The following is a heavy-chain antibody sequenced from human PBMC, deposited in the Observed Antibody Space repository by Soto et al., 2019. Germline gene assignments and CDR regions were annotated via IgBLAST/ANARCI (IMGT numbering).Heavy chain of an antibody. CDR3: AKGHQVATIRVVYDAFDI. D-gene: IGHD5-12*01. Sequence: GGSLRLSCAASGFTFSSYAMHWVRQAPGKGLEWVAVISYDGSNKYYADSVKGRFTISRDNSKNTLYLQMNSLRAEDTAVYYCAKGHQVATIRVVYDAFDIWGQGTMVTVSS. V-gene: IGHV3-30-3*01. CDR2: ISYDGSNK. J-gene: IGHJ3*02. CDR1: GFTFSSYA.